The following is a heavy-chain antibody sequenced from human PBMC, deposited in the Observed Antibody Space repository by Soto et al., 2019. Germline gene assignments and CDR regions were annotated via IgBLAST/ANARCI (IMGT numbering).Heavy chain of an antibody. CDR1: GRSMSSNY. V-gene: IGHV4-59*01. CDR2: VFYGGT. D-gene: IGHD4-4*01. J-gene: IGHJ4*02. Sequence: PSETLSLTCSVSGRSMSSNYWSWTRQSPDKGLEWLGYVFYGGTDYNPSLGGRVSMSVETSKSQFSLKLTSVTVADTAVYYFASNRRAPYIETWGPGTLVTISS. CDR3: ASNRRAPYIET.